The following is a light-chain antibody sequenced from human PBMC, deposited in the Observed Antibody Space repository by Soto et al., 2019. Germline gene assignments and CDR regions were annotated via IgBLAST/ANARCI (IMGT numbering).Light chain of an antibody. CDR2: EVS. Sequence: DIVMTQTPISLSVTPGQPTSISCTSSQSLLHSDGKTYLSWYLQKPGQPPQLLISEVSNRFSGVTDRFSGSGSGTDFTLKISRVEADDVGVYYCMQSLELPRTFGQGTKVEIK. CDR1: QSLLHSDGKTY. CDR3: MQSLELPRT. V-gene: IGKV2D-29*01. J-gene: IGKJ1*01.